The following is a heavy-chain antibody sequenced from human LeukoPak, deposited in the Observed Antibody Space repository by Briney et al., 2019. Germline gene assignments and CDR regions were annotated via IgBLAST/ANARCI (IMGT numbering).Heavy chain of an antibody. CDR2: ITSSSSYI. D-gene: IGHD1-26*01. J-gene: IGHJ6*03. Sequence: PGGSLRLSCAASRFTFSSYNMNWVRQAPGKGLEWVSSITSSSSYIYYADSVKGRFTISRDNAKNSPYLQMDSLRVEDTAEYYCARDPYSGNYGAYYYYYMDVWGKGTTVTVSS. V-gene: IGHV3-21*06. CDR3: ARDPYSGNYGAYYYYYMDV. CDR1: RFTFSSYN.